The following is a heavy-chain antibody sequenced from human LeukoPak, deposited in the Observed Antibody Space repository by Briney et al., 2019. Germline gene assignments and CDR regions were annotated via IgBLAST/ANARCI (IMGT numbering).Heavy chain of an antibody. D-gene: IGHD3-22*01. Sequence: GGSLRLSCSASGFTFSRFSMNWVRQAPGEGLEWVSNISSSSSTIYYADSVKGRFTISRDNAKNSLYLQMNTLRAEDTAVYYCARLYYYDSSGRPGSSVYYYYGMDVWGQGTTVTVSS. V-gene: IGHV3-48*01. CDR3: ARLYYYDSSGRPGSSVYYYYGMDV. CDR2: ISSSSSTI. J-gene: IGHJ6*02. CDR1: GFTFSRFS.